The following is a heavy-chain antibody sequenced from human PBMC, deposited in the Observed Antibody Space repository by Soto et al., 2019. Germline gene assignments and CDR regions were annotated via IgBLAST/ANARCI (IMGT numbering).Heavy chain of an antibody. D-gene: IGHD3-16*01. CDR3: AKSDGAEENDACDI. V-gene: IGHV1-2*04. CDR2: INPNSAGT. J-gene: IGHJ3*02. CDR1: GYSFTGHY. Sequence: QVRLVQSGPEVRKPGASVKISCEASGYSFTGHYLHWVRQAPGHGPEWMGWINPNSAGTNYAQKFQDWISITRDKALSTVYMDLSSLRSEDTAMYYCAKSDGAEENDACDIWGQGTMISVS.